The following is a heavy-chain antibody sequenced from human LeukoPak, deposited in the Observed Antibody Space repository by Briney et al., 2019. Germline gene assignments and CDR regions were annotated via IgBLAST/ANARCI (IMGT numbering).Heavy chain of an antibody. J-gene: IGHJ4*02. Sequence: GGSLRLSCAASGFTFSSYSMNWVRQAPGKGLEWVSLISGDGGSTYYADSVKGRFTISRDNSKNSLYLQMNSLRTEDTALYYCAKLGSNGNDYWGQGTLVTVSS. CDR3: AKLGSNGNDY. CDR1: GFTFSSYS. D-gene: IGHD1-26*01. V-gene: IGHV3-43*02. CDR2: ISGDGGST.